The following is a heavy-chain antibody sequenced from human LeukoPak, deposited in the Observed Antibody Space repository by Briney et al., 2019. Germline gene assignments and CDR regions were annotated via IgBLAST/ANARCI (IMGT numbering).Heavy chain of an antibody. J-gene: IGHJ2*01. CDR1: GGSISSYY. V-gene: IGHV4-59*08. CDR2: IYYSGST. CDR3: ARRNWYFDL. Sequence: ASETLSLTCTVSGGSISSYYWTWTRQPPGKGLEWIGYIYYSGSTNYNPSLQSRVTISLDTSKNQFSLKLSSVTAADTALYYCARRNWYFDLRGRGTLVTVSS.